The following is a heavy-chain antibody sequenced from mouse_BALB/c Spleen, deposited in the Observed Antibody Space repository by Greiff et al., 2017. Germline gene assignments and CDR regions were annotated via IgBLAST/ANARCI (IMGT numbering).Heavy chain of an antibody. D-gene: IGHD1-1*01. CDR2: ISSGGSYT. Sequence: DVHLVESGGGLVKPGGSLKLSCAASGFTFSSYTMSWVRQTPEKRLEWVATISSGGSYTYYPDSVKGRFTISRDNAKNTLYLQMSSLKSEDTAMYYCTRDQDYGSSLYFDYWGQGTTLTVSS. CDR3: TRDQDYGSSLYFDY. CDR1: GFTFSSYT. J-gene: IGHJ2*01. V-gene: IGHV5-6-4*01.